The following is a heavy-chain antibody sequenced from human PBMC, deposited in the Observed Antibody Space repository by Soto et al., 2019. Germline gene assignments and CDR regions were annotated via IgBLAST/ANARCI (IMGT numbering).Heavy chain of an antibody. Sequence: GGSLRLSCAASQIRFSSYEMNWVRLAPGKGLEWISYISESGDSMYYADAVKGRFAISRDNSKNTLYLQMNSLRAEDTAVYYCAKVIGYDTSGYAENWGQGTQVTVSS. V-gene: IGHV3-48*03. CDR2: ISESGDSM. J-gene: IGHJ4*02. D-gene: IGHD3-22*01. CDR3: AKVIGYDTSGYAEN. CDR1: QIRFSSYE.